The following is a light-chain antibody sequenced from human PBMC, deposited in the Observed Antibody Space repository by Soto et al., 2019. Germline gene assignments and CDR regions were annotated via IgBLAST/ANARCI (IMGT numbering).Light chain of an antibody. J-gene: IGKJ1*01. CDR2: ATS. V-gene: IGKV1-27*01. Sequence: DIQMTQSPSSLSASVGDRVTITCRASQGITNYLAWYQQKPGKVPKLLIYATSTLQSGVPSRFSGSGSGTDCTLTISSLQPEDVATYYCQKYNSAPWTFGQGTKVDIK. CDR1: QGITNY. CDR3: QKYNSAPWT.